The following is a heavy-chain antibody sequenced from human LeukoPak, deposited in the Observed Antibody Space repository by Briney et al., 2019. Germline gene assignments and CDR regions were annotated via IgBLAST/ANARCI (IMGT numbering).Heavy chain of an antibody. CDR2: ISRSGSTT. V-gene: IGHV3-11*01. J-gene: IGHJ4*02. CDR1: GFTFSDYY. CDR3: ARESWYQFDC. D-gene: IGHD2-2*01. Sequence: GGSLRLSCVASGFTFSDYYMTWVRQAPGKGLEWVSSISRSGSTTYYADSVKGRFTISSDNAKNSLYLQMNSLRAEDTALYYCARESWYQFDCWGQGTLVTVSS.